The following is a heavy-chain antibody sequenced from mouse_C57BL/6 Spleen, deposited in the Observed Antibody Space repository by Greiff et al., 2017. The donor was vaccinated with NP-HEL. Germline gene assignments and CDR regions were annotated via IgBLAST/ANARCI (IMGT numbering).Heavy chain of an antibody. J-gene: IGHJ4*01. V-gene: IGHV1-19*01. D-gene: IGHD2-2*01. CDR2: INPYNGGT. CDR3: ARGVYGSYAMDY. CDR1: GYTFTDYY. Sequence: VHVKQSGPVLVKPGASVKMSCKASGYTFTDYYMNWVKQSHGKSLEWIGVINPYNGGTSYNQKFKGKATLTVDKSSSTAYMELNSLTSEDSAVYYCARGVYGSYAMDYWGQGTSVTVSS.